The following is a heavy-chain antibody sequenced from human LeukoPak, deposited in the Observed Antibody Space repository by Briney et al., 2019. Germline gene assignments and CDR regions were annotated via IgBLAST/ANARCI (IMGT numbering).Heavy chain of an antibody. CDR1: GYTFTSYY. CDR3: ARTSGHCSRTSCYGMDV. V-gene: IGHV1-2*06. D-gene: IGHD2-2*01. J-gene: IGHJ6*02. Sequence: VASVKVSCKASGYTFTSYYMHWVRQAPGQGLEWMGRTIPNSRGTTYAQKFQGRVTMTRDTSINTAYLELNGLTSDDTAVYYCARTSGHCSRTSCYGMDVWGQGTTVTVSS. CDR2: TIPNSRGT.